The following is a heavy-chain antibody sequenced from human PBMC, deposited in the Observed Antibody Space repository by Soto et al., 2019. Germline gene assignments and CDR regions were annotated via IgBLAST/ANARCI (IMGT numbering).Heavy chain of an antibody. D-gene: IGHD5-18*01. CDR2: ISGSGDST. V-gene: IGHV3-23*01. CDR1: GFTFSSYA. J-gene: IGHJ3*02. CDR3: AKDLRYGYPPDAFDI. Sequence: PGGSLRLSCAASGFTFSSYAMSWVRQAPGKGLEWVSGISGSGDSTYYADSVKGRFTISRDNSKNTLYLQMNSLRAEDTAVYYCAKDLRYGYPPDAFDIWGQGTMVTVSS.